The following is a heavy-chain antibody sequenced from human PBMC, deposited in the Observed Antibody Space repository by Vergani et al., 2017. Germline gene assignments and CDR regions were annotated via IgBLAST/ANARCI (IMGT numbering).Heavy chain of an antibody. Sequence: QLQLQESDPGLVKPSETLSLTCTVSGGSIRSTFYYWGWIRQPPGNGLEWIGTIYYSGSTYYNPSLKSRVTISVDTSKNQFSLKLNPATAADTAVYYCARQREQLVPGNYYYYYYMDVWGEGTTVAVSS. J-gene: IGHJ6*03. CDR3: ARQREQLVPGNYYYYYYMDV. D-gene: IGHD6-13*01. CDR2: IYYSGST. CDR1: GGSIRSTFYY. V-gene: IGHV4-39*01.